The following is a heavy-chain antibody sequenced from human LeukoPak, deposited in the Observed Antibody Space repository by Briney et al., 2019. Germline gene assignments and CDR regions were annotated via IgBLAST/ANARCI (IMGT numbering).Heavy chain of an antibody. J-gene: IGHJ4*02. CDR3: ARLNYYDSSGYPN. CDR2: IIPIVGTA. V-gene: IGHV1-69*05. Sequence: SLKVSSMASRYTFTVYYMHSVRQAPGQGVEWMGGIIPIVGTANYAQKFQGRVTITTDESTSTAYMELSSLRSEDTAVYYCARLNYYDSSGYPNWGQGTLVTVSS. CDR1: RYTFTVYY. D-gene: IGHD3-22*01.